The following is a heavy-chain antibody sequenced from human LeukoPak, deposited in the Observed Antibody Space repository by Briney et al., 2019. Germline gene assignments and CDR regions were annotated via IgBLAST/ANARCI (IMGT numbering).Heavy chain of an antibody. J-gene: IGHJ4*02. V-gene: IGHV1-2*06. CDR2: INPNSGGT. Sequence: ASVKVSCKASGYTFIGYYMHWLRQAPGQGLEWMGRINPNSGGTDYAQKFQGRVTMTRDSSISIAYLEFSSLRSDDTAVYYCARDWSMTTLDYWGQGTLVTVSS. CDR3: ARDWSMTTLDY. CDR1: GYTFIGYY. D-gene: IGHD4-17*01.